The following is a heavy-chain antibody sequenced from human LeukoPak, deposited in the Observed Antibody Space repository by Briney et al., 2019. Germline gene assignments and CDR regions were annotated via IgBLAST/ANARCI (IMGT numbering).Heavy chain of an antibody. J-gene: IGHJ5*02. CDR3: PRVFLGEPQYNGSDP. D-gene: IGHD3-16*01. Sequence: SQTLSLTCTVSGGSISSGDYYWSWIRQPPGKGLEWIGYIYYSGSTYYNPSLKSRVTISVDTSKNQFSLRLSSVTAADTAVYSCPRVFLGEPQYNGSDPGGREPLVTVSS. CDR1: GGSISSGDYY. V-gene: IGHV4-30-4*01. CDR2: IYYSGST.